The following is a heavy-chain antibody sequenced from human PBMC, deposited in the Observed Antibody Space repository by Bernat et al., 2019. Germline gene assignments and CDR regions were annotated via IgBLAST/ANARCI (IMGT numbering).Heavy chain of an antibody. J-gene: IGHJ5*02. V-gene: IGHV3-30-3*01. CDR2: ISYDGSNK. CDR1: GFTFSSYA. Sequence: QVQLVESGGGVVQPGRSLRLSCAASGFTFSSYAMHWVRQAPGKGLEWVAVISYDGSNKYYADSVKGRFTISRDNSKNTLYLQMNSLRAEDTAVYNCAREGSGNWFDPWGQGTLVTVSS. D-gene: IGHD1-26*01. CDR3: AREGSGNWFDP.